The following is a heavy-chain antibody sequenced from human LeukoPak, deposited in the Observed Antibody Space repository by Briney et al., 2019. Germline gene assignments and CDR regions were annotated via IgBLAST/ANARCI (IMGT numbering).Heavy chain of an antibody. V-gene: IGHV3-30*02. J-gene: IGHJ4*02. Sequence: PGGSLRLSCAASGFTFSSYGMHWVRQAPGKGLEWVAFIRYDGSNKYYTDSVKGRFTISRDNSKNSLYLQMNSLRAEDTALYYCAKPTGTWGSSLFDYWGQGTLVTVSS. D-gene: IGHD3-16*01. CDR2: IRYDGSNK. CDR3: AKPTGTWGSSLFDY. CDR1: GFTFSSYG.